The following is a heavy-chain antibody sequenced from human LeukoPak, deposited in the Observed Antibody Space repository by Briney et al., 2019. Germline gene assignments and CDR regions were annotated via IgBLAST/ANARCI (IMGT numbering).Heavy chain of an antibody. CDR2: IIPIFGTA. V-gene: IGHV1-69*13. J-gene: IGHJ4*02. D-gene: IGHD1-26*01. CDR1: GGTFRSYA. Sequence: ASVKVSCKASGGTFRSYAITWVRQAPGQGLEWMGGIIPIFGTANYARKFQDRVTITADESTSTAYMELSSLRSEDTAVYYCATDPVGATNDYWGQGTLVTVSS. CDR3: ATDPVGATNDY.